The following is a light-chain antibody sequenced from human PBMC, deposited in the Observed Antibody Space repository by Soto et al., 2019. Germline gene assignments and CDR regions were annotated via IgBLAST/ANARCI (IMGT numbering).Light chain of an antibody. V-gene: IGLV2-14*01. CDR1: SSDVGGYNY. Sequence: QSALTQSASVSGSPGQWITISCTGTSSDVGGYNYVSWYQQHAGEVPKLIICNVNNRPSGVSDRDSGSKSGNASSLTISGRQAEDEADYYCSSFTSSTTYVFGTGTKVTVL. J-gene: IGLJ1*01. CDR2: NVN. CDR3: SSFTSSTTYV.